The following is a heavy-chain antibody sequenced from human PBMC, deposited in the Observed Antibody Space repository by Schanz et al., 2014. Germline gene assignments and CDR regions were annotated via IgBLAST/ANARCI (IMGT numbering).Heavy chain of an antibody. Sequence: QVQLVQSGAEVKKPGASVKVSCEASGYTFTSYYIHWFRQAPGQGLEWMGLINPSVGNTNYAQKFRGRVTMTRGTSTSTVYMELSSLRSEDTAVYFCARGPSTGAFDIWGQGTMVTVSS. V-gene: IGHV1-46*03. J-gene: IGHJ3*02. CDR3: ARGPSTGAFDI. CDR1: GYTFTSYY. CDR2: INPSVGNT.